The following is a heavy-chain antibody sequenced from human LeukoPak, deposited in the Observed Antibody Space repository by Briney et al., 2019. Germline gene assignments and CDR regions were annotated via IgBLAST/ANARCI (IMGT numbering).Heavy chain of an antibody. J-gene: IGHJ4*02. D-gene: IGHD1-26*01. CDR3: AISGGYWAWAH. V-gene: IGHV3-23*01. CDR1: GFTFSSYA. Sequence: GGSLRLSCAASGFTFSSYAMSWVRQAPGKGLEWVSGISGSGGSTHYADSVKGRFTISRDNSKNTLYLQMNSLRAEDTAVYYCAISGGYWAWAHWGQGTLVTVSS. CDR2: ISGSGGST.